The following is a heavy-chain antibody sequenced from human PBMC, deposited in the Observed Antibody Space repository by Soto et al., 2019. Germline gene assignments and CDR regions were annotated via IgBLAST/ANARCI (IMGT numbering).Heavy chain of an antibody. D-gene: IGHD5-12*01. Sequence: GGSLRLSCKGSGYSFTSYWIGWVRQMPGKGLEWMGIIYPGDSDTRYSPSVQGQVTISADKTISTAYLQWSSLKASDTAMYYCARQMGVSWLDAFDIWGQGTMVTVSS. CDR3: ARQMGVSWLDAFDI. CDR1: GYSFTSYW. CDR2: IYPGDSDT. J-gene: IGHJ3*02. V-gene: IGHV5-51*01.